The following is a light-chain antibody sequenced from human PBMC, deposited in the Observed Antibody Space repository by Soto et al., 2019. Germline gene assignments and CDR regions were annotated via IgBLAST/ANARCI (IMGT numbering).Light chain of an antibody. V-gene: IGKV3-11*01. CDR3: QQHSNWPRT. J-gene: IGKJ1*01. Sequence: ILLKQSPGTLSLSPGERATLSCRVSQSVSSYLAWYQQKPGRAPRLLIYDASNRATGIPARFSGSGSGTDFTLTISSLEPEDFAVYYCQQHSNWPRTFGQGTKVDIK. CDR2: DAS. CDR1: QSVSSY.